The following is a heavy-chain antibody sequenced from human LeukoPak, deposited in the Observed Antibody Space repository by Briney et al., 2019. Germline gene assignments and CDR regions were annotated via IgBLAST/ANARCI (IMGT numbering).Heavy chain of an antibody. Sequence: GGSLRLSCAASGFTFSDAWMNWVRQAPGKGLEWVGRIKSKTYGGTTDYAAPVKGRFTISRDDSKNTLYLQMNSLKTEDTAVYYCAKNQGAEMATGYWGQGTLVTVSS. CDR2: IKSKTYGGTT. CDR1: GFTFSDAW. J-gene: IGHJ4*02. D-gene: IGHD5-24*01. V-gene: IGHV3-15*07. CDR3: AKNQGAEMATGY.